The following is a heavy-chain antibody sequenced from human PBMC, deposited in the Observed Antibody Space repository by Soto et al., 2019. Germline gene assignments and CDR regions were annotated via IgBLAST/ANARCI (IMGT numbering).Heavy chain of an antibody. Sequence: SETLSLTCTVSGGSISSYYWSWIRQPPGKGLEWIGCIYYSGSTNYNPSLKSRVTISVDTSKNQFSLKLSSVTAADTAVYYCARRSPAAGTNWFDPWGQGTLVTVSS. CDR1: GGSISSYY. J-gene: IGHJ5*02. CDR3: ARRSPAAGTNWFDP. CDR2: IYYSGST. V-gene: IGHV4-59*08. D-gene: IGHD6-13*01.